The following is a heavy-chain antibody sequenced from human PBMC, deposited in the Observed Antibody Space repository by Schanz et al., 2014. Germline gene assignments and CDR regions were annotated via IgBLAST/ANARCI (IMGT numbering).Heavy chain of an antibody. Sequence: QVQLVESGGGLVKPGGSLRLSCTASGFTFRDYQMTWIRQAPGKGLEWVAFIRYDGSSKYYADSVRGRFTISRDDSKNTLYLQMNSLRPEDTAVYYCAKEDRTHSSDYVYWGQGTLVTVSS. D-gene: IGHD3-22*01. J-gene: IGHJ4*02. CDR3: AKEDRTHSSDYVY. V-gene: IGHV3-30*02. CDR2: IRYDGSSK. CDR1: GFTFRDYQ.